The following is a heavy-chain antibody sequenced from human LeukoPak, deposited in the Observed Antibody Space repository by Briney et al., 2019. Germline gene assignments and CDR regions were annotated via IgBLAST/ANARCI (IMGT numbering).Heavy chain of an antibody. Sequence: ASVKVSCKASGYTFTSYDINWVRQATGQGLEWMGWMNPNSGNTGYAQKFQGRVTMTRNTSISTAYMELSSLRSEDTAVYYCARQDGEYYYGSGAVDPWGQGTLVTVSS. J-gene: IGHJ5*02. CDR2: MNPNSGNT. V-gene: IGHV1-8*01. CDR3: ARQDGEYYYGSGAVDP. D-gene: IGHD3-10*01. CDR1: GYTFTSYD.